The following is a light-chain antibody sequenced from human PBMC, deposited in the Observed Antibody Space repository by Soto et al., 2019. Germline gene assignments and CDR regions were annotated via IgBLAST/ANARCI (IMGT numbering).Light chain of an antibody. CDR2: EVN. CDR3: GSYTSTDTPFV. J-gene: IGLJ1*01. Sequence: QSALAQPSSVSGSPGQSITISCTGTSTDVGGYNYVSRYQHHPGKGPKLIIYEVNNRPSGVSDRFSGSKSGNKASLTISNLEAEDESDYYCGSYTSTDTPFVFGTGTKVNVL. V-gene: IGLV2-14*01. CDR1: STDVGGYNY.